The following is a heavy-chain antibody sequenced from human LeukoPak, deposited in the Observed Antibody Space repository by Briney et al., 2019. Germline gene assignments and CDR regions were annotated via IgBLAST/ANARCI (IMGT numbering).Heavy chain of an antibody. CDR1: GGSIRSANFF. Sequence: SETLSLTCIVSGGSIRSANFFWGWFRQPPGKGPEWIVTIAYTGRTFYSPSVTSRVTVSLDTSKNQFSLRLTSMTAADTAVYYCARQPEIEYSYGFGDYWGQGRLVTVTS. D-gene: IGHD5-18*01. V-gene: IGHV4-39*01. CDR3: ARQPEIEYSYGFGDY. CDR2: IAYTGRT. J-gene: IGHJ4*02.